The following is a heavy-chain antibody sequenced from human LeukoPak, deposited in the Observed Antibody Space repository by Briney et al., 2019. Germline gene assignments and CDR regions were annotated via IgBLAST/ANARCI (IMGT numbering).Heavy chain of an antibody. CDR1: GFTFSSYA. Sequence: QSGGSLRLSCAASGFTFSSYAMSWVRQAPGKGLEWVSAISGSGGSTYYADSVKGRFTISRDNSKNTLYLQMNSLRAEDTAVYYCAKAIHLPQGASRFDPWGQGALVTVSS. D-gene: IGHD4-11*01. CDR2: ISGSGGST. V-gene: IGHV3-23*01. CDR3: AKAIHLPQGASRFDP. J-gene: IGHJ5*02.